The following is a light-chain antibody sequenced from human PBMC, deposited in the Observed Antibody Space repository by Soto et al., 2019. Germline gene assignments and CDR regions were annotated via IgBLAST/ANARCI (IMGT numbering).Light chain of an antibody. V-gene: IGLV2-14*01. CDR2: EVS. J-gene: IGLJ2*01. CDR3: TSFTRTNALVV. CDR1: SSDIGGYNY. Sequence: QSALTQPASVSGSPGQSITISCTGTSSDIGGYNYVSWYQQHPGKAPKLMISEVSNRPSGVSDRFSGSKSGDTASLTISGLQADDEADYYCTSFTRTNALVVFGGGTKLTVL.